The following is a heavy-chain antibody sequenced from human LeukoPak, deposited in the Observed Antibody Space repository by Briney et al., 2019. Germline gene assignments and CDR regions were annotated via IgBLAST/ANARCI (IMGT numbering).Heavy chain of an antibody. D-gene: IGHD3-10*02. CDR1: GYTFTSYD. V-gene: IGHV1-8*01. CDR3: ATKEMFGEFPIDY. J-gene: IGHJ4*02. CDR2: MNPNSGNT. Sequence: ASVKVSCKASGYTFTSYDINWVRQATGQGLEWMGWMNPNSGNTGYAQKFQGRVTMTRNTSISTAYMELSSLRSEDTAVYYCATKEMFGEFPIDYWGQGTLVTVSS.